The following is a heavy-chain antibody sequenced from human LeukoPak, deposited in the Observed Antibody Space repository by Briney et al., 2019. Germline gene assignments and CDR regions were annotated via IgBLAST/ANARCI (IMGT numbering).Heavy chain of an antibody. CDR1: GFTFRSHA. V-gene: IGHV3-30-3*01. J-gene: IGHJ4*02. CDR3: ARDLSERYSIDH. Sequence: GRSLRLSRAASGFTFRSHAMHWVRQAPGKGLEWVAFISYDGSTIYYADSVKGRLYISRDNSKNTLYVQMNSLRPEDTAVYYCARDLSERYSIDHWGQGTLVTVPS. D-gene: IGHD2-15*01. CDR2: ISYDGSTI.